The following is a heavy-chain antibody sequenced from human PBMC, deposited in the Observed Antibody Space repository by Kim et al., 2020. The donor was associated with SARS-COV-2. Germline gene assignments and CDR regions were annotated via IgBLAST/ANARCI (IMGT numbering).Heavy chain of an antibody. CDR2: IYNVDTT. Sequence: GGSLRLSCAVSGFTVSSNYMSWVRQAPGMGLEWVSVIYNVDTTNYADSVRGRFTISRDNSKNTLYLQMNSLRDEDTAVYYCARQPEQTTGHYYFDYWGQGTLVTVSP. CDR1: GFTVSSNY. J-gene: IGHJ4*02. D-gene: IGHD1-26*01. CDR3: ARQPEQTTGHYYFDY. V-gene: IGHV3-66*04.